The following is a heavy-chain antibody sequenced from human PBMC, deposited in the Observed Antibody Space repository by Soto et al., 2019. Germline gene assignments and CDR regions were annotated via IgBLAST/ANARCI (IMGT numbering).Heavy chain of an antibody. CDR2: IYYSGST. Sequence: QLQLQESGPGLVKPSETLSLTCTVSGGSISSSSYYWGWIRQPPGKGLEWIGSIYYSGSTYYNPSLKSRVTISVDTSKNQFSLKLSSVTAADTAVYYCARHISSTLVQFDYWGQGTLVTVSS. J-gene: IGHJ4*02. V-gene: IGHV4-39*01. CDR1: GGSISSSSYY. D-gene: IGHD2-2*01. CDR3: ARHISSTLVQFDY.